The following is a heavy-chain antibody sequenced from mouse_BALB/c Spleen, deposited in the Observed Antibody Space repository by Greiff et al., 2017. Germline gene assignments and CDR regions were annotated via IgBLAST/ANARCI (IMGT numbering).Heavy chain of an antibody. CDR1: GFNIKNTY. CDR3: ARLWRGRAMDY. J-gene: IGHJ4*01. D-gene: IGHD1-1*01. Sequence: EVQLQQSGAELVKPGASVKLSCTASGFNIKNTYMHWVKQRPEQGLEWIGRIDPANGNTKYDPKFQGKATITADTSSNTAYLQLSSLTSEDTAVYYCARLWRGRAMDYWGQGTSVTVSS. V-gene: IGHV14-3*02. CDR2: IDPANGNT.